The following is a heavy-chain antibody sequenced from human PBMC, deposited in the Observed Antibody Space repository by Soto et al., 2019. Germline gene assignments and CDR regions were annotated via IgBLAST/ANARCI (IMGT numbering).Heavy chain of an antibody. CDR1: GFTFSSSS. J-gene: IGHJ5*02. CDR2: ISSGGGNI. Sequence: QLVESGGGLVQTGGSLRLYCAASGFTFSSSSMHWVRQAPGKGLEWVSYISSGGGNIYYADSVKGRFTISRDNAKNSLYLQMNSLRDEDSAVYYCASYNVNDGRFDPWGQGTLVTVSS. V-gene: IGHV3-48*02. D-gene: IGHD1-1*01. CDR3: ASYNVNDGRFDP.